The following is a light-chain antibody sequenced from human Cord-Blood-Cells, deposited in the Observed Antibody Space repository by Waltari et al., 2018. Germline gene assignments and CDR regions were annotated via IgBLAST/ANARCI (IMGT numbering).Light chain of an antibody. V-gene: IGLV2-14*01. Sequence: QSALTQPASVSGSPGQSITISCTGTSSDVGGYNYVSWYEQHPPGKPPNLSIFCVRTRPLGVSNRSSGSKAGNPASLTISRLQAEDEADYYCSSYTSSSTLYVFGTGTKVTVL. J-gene: IGLJ1*01. CDR2: CVR. CDR3: SSYTSSSTLYV. CDR1: SSDVGGYNY.